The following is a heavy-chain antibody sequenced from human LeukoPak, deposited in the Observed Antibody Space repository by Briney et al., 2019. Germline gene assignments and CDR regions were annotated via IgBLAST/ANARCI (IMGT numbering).Heavy chain of an antibody. D-gene: IGHD6-19*01. CDR3: TRGTSGWDLDY. Sequence: SETLSLTCTVSGGAISSHYWSWIRQPPGKGLEWIGYVYYSGSTKYNPSLKSRVTISIDTSKNQFSLKLSSVSAADTALYYCTRGTSGWDLDYWGQGTLVTVSS. V-gene: IGHV4-59*11. J-gene: IGHJ4*02. CDR1: GGAISSHY. CDR2: VYYSGST.